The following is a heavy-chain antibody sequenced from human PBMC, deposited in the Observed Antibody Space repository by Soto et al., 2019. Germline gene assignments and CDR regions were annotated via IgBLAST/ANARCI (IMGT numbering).Heavy chain of an antibody. J-gene: IGHJ6*02. V-gene: IGHV1-69*04. Sequence: SVKVSCKASGGTFSSYTISWVRQAPGQGLEWMGRIIPILGIANYAQKFQGRVTITADKSTSTAYMELSSLRSEDTAVYYCARDPLRYFDWLSGYYYYGMDVWG. CDR1: GGTFSSYT. CDR2: IIPILGIA. CDR3: ARDPLRYFDWLSGYYYYGMDV. D-gene: IGHD3-9*01.